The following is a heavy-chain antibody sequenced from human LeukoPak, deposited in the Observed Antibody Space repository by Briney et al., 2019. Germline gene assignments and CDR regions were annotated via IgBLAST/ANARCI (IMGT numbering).Heavy chain of an antibody. CDR2: IYPGDSDT. D-gene: IGHD1-7*01. V-gene: IGHV5-51*01. CDR3: ARRATGTGNAFDI. J-gene: IGHJ3*02. CDR1: GYSFTSYW. Sequence: GESLKISCKGSGYSFTSYWIGWVRQMPGKGLEWMGIIYPGDSDTTYSPSFQGQVTISADKSIRTAYLQWSSLKASDTAMYYCARRATGTGNAFDIWGQGTMVTVSS.